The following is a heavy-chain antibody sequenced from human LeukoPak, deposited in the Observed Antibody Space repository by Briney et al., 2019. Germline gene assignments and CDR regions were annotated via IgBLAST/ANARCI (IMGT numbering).Heavy chain of an antibody. V-gene: IGHV3-7*05. CDR1: GFTFSRNW. CDR2: IKHDGGEA. J-gene: IGHJ4*02. CDR3: ARYVSALDY. D-gene: IGHD3-10*02. Sequence: RSGGSLRLSCAASGFTFSRNWMSWVRQAPGKGLEWVATIKHDGGEANYVDSVKGRFTSSRDNANNLLFLQMNSLRADDTAVYYCARYVSALDYWGQGTLVTVSS.